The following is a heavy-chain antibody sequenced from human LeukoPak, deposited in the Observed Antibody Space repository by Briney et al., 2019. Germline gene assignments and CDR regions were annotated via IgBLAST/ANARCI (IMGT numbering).Heavy chain of an antibody. J-gene: IGHJ4*02. D-gene: IGHD4-17*01. Sequence: PSQTLSLTCTVSGGSISSGGYYWSWIRQPPGKGLEWIGYIYHSGSTYYNPSLKSRVTISVDRPKNQFSLKLSSVTAADTAVYYCARAPRSAYGDYDYWGQGTLVTVSS. CDR3: ARAPRSAYGDYDY. CDR1: GGSISSGGYY. V-gene: IGHV4-30-2*01. CDR2: IYHSGST.